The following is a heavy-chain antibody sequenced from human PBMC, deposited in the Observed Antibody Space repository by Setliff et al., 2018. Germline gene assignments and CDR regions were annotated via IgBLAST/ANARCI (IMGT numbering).Heavy chain of an antibody. CDR1: GGPVTRTTTF. J-gene: IGHJ5*02. D-gene: IGHD3-10*01. V-gene: IGHV4-39*01. CDR2: TYDSGST. Sequence: SETLSLTCTVSGGPVTRTTTFWGWVRQTPGKGLEWIGSTYDSGSTYYNPSLKSRVTISVDTSKNQFSLKLSSVTAADTAVYYCALNPSWFGELFAWFDPWGQGTLVTVSS. CDR3: ALNPSWFGELFAWFDP.